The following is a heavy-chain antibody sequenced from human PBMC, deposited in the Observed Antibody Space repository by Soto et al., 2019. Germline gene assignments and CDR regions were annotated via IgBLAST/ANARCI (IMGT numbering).Heavy chain of an antibody. D-gene: IGHD1-26*01. J-gene: IGHJ4*02. CDR2: IYFSGST. CDR1: GGSISSSSYY. CDR3: ARLGGTYLARGGGPIDN. Sequence: QLQLQESGPGLVKPSETLSLTCTVSGGSISSSSYYWGWIRQPPGKGLEWIGSIYFSGSTYYNPSLKSRVTISVDTSKDQFSLRLSSVTAADTAVYYCARLGGTYLARGGGPIDNWGQGTLVTVSS. V-gene: IGHV4-39*01.